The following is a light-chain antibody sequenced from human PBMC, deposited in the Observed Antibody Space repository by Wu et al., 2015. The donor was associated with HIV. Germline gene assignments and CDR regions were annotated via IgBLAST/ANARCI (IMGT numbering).Light chain of an antibody. CDR3: QQANSFPNT. J-gene: IGKJ2*01. CDR2: AAS. CDR1: QDISRW. V-gene: IGKV1-12*01. Sequence: DIQMTQSPSPVSASVGDRVTITCRASQDISRWLAWYQQKPGKAPKLLIYAASILQTGVPSRFSGSASGTDFALTITSLQPEDFAVYYCQQANSFPNTFGQGTKLEMK.